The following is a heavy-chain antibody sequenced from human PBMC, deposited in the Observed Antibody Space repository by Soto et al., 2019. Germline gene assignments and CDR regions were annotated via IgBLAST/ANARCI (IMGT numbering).Heavy chain of an antibody. CDR2: INPSGGST. D-gene: IGHD3-22*01. CDR3: ARNSVGKDSRGYLYSYDY. Sequence: GASVKVSCKASGYTFTSYYMHWVRQAPGQGLEWMGIINPSGGSTSYAQKFQGRVTMTRDTSTSTVYMELSSLRSEDTAVYYCARNSVGKDSRGYLYSYDYGGQGPLVTVSP. CDR1: GYTFTSYY. J-gene: IGHJ4*02. V-gene: IGHV1-46*01.